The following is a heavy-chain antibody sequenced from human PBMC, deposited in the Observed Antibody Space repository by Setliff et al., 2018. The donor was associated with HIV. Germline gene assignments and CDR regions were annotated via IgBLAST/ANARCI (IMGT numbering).Heavy chain of an antibody. CDR2: ILPFFDTA. V-gene: IGHV1-69*13. J-gene: IGHJ4*02. D-gene: IGHD6-13*01. Sequence: GASVKVSCKVSGGTFTRNCISWVRQAPGQGLEWMGGILPFFDTANYAQKFQGRVTITADESTSTVHMELSSLTSEDTAVYYCARASGYASSWYTSYWGQGALVTVSS. CDR3: ARASGYASSWYTSY. CDR1: GGTFTRNC.